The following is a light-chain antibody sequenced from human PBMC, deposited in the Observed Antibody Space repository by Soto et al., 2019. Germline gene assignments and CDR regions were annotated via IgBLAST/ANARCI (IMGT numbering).Light chain of an antibody. CDR2: DVT. CDR1: SSDIGAYNY. CDR3: SSYTSSSTLV. J-gene: IGLJ2*01. Sequence: QPVLTQPASVSGSPGQSITISCTGTSSDIGAYNYVSWYQQHPGKAPKLIIYDVTNRPSGVSNRFSGSKSGNTASLTISGLLTEDEADYYCSSYTSSSTLVFGGGTKVTVL. V-gene: IGLV2-14*01.